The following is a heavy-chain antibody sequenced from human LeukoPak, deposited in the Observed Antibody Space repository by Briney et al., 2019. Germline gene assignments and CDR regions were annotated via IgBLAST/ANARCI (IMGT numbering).Heavy chain of an antibody. Sequence: ASVKVSCTASGGTFSSYAISWVRQAPGQGLEWMGGIIPIFGTANYAQKFQGRVTITADESTSTAYMELSSLRSEDTAVYYCARKDDFWSGPEAYYYYYGMDVWGQGTTVTVSS. CDR2: IIPIFGTA. V-gene: IGHV1-69*13. CDR3: ARKDDFWSGPEAYYYYYGMDV. CDR1: GGTFSSYA. D-gene: IGHD3-3*01. J-gene: IGHJ6*02.